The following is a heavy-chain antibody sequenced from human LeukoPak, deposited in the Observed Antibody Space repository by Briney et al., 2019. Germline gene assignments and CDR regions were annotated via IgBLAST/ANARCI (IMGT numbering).Heavy chain of an antibody. V-gene: IGHV3-72*01. Sequence: PGGSLRLSCAASGFTFSDHYMDWVRQAPGKGLEWVGRTRNKANSYTTEYAASVKGRFTISRDDSKNSLYLQMNSLKTEDTAVYYCARDLPSGKGSYYMGVWGKGTTVTVSS. CDR1: GFTFSDHY. J-gene: IGHJ6*03. CDR3: ARDLPSGKGSYYMGV. D-gene: IGHD1-14*01. CDR2: TRNKANSYTT.